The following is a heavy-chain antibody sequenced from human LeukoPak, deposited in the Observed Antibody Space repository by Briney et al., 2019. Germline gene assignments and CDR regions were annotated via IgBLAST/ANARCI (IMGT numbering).Heavy chain of an antibody. CDR1: GFPFSSYA. V-gene: IGHV3-23*01. CDR3: AKGYGGNRPLDY. Sequence: GGSLRLSCAASGFPFSSYAMSWVRQAPGRGLEWVSIISGSGGGTYYADSVKGRFTISGDNSKNTLYLQMNSLRADDTAVYYCAKGYGGNRPLDYWGQGTLVTVSS. CDR2: ISGSGGGT. D-gene: IGHD4-23*01. J-gene: IGHJ4*02.